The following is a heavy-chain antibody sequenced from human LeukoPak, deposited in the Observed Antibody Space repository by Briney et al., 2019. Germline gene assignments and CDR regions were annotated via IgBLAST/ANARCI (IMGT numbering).Heavy chain of an antibody. Sequence: VGALILSCAASRVTRSDHHMDWVGPGPGKGLEGGGRTRNKARGYTTEYAASVKGRFTISRDDSKTSLYLQMNSLKTEDTAVYFCARDGGEGDNSAFDIWGQGTVVTVSS. CDR1: RVTRSDHH. CDR2: TRNKARGYTT. J-gene: IGHJ3*02. CDR3: ARDGGEGDNSAFDI. V-gene: IGHV3-72*01. D-gene: IGHD3-16*01.